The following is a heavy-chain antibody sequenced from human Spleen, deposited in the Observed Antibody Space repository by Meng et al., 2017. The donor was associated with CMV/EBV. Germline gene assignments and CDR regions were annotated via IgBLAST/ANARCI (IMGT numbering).Heavy chain of an antibody. V-gene: IGHV3-21*01. D-gene: IGHD1-26*01. J-gene: IGHJ4*02. CDR1: AFTVSKKY. Sequence: GESLKISCAASAFTVSKKYMRWVRQAPGKGLEWVSSISSSSSYIYYADSVKGRFTISRDNAKNSLYLQMNSLRAEDTAVYYCARAIFFGIVGATPPPFDYWGQGTLVTVSS. CDR3: ARAIFFGIVGATPPPFDY. CDR2: ISSSSSYI.